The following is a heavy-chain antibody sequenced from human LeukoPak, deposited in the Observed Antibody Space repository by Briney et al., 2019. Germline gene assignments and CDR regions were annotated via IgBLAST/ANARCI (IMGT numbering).Heavy chain of an antibody. V-gene: IGHV1-2*02. CDR1: GYTFTDYY. J-gene: IGHJ3*02. Sequence: ASVKVSCKASGYTFTDYYMHWVRQAPGQGLEWMGWINPNSRGTDSAQKFQGRFSMTRDTSISTAYMELSRLRSDDTAVYYCARRARKYSHDAFDIWGQGTMVTVSS. CDR3: ARRARKYSHDAFDI. CDR2: INPNSRGT. D-gene: IGHD5-18*01.